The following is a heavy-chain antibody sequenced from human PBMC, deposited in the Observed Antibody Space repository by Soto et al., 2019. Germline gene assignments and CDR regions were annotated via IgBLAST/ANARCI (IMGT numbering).Heavy chain of an antibody. Sequence: QVQLQESGPGLVKPSETLSLTCTVSGGSINSDYWSWIRQPPGKGLEWIGYIFYSGYTKHDPSLKSRVTISVDTSKNQFSLTLSSGTAADTAVYYCARGVATNEFDSWGQGTLVTVSS. CDR3: ARGVATNEFDS. J-gene: IGHJ4*02. CDR2: IFYSGYT. CDR1: GGSINSDY. V-gene: IGHV4-59*01. D-gene: IGHD5-12*01.